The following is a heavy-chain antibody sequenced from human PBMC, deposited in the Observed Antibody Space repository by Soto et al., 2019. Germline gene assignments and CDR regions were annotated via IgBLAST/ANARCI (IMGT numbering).Heavy chain of an antibody. CDR2: ISSSSSTI. D-gene: IGHD6-13*01. CDR1: GFTFSSYS. CDR3: ARDRYSSSWYALYNWFDP. J-gene: IGHJ5*02. V-gene: IGHV3-48*01. Sequence: HPGGSLRLSCAASGFTFSSYSMNWVRQAPGKGLEWVSYISSSSSTIYYADSVKGRFTISRDNAKNSLYLQMNSLRAEDTAVYYCARDRYSSSWYALYNWFDPWGQGTLVTVSS.